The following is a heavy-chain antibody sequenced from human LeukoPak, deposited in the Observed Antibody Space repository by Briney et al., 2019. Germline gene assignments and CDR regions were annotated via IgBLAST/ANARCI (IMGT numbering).Heavy chain of an antibody. V-gene: IGHV4-61*02. Sequence: SETLPLTCTVSGGSISSGSYYWSWIRQPAGKGLEWIGRIYTSGSTNYNPSLKSRVTISVDTSKSQFSLKLSSVTAADTAVYYCARLTAQIAVAGTHYFDYWGQGTLVTVSS. J-gene: IGHJ4*02. CDR2: IYTSGST. D-gene: IGHD6-19*01. CDR3: ARLTAQIAVAGTHYFDY. CDR1: GGSISSGSYY.